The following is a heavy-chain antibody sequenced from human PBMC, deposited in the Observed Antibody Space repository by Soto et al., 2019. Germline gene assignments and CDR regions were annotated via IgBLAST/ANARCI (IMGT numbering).Heavy chain of an antibody. CDR1: GGSFSGYY. Sequence: SETLSLTCAVYGGSFSGYYWSWIRQPPGKGLEWIGEINHSGSTNYNPSLKSRVTISVDTSKNQFSLKLSSVTAADTAAYYCASYYDFWSFGMDVWGQGTTVTVSS. V-gene: IGHV4-34*01. CDR2: INHSGST. J-gene: IGHJ6*02. CDR3: ASYYDFWSFGMDV. D-gene: IGHD3-3*01.